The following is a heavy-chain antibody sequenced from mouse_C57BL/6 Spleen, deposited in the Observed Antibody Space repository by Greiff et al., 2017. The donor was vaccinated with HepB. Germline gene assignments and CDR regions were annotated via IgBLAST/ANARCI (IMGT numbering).Heavy chain of an antibody. CDR3: AREIARRGDAMDY. D-gene: IGHD2-12*01. V-gene: IGHV1-18*01. Sequence: VQLQQSGPELVKPGASVKIPCKASGYTFTDYNMDWVKQSHGKSLEWIGDINPNNGGTIYNQKFKGKATLTVDKSSSTADMELRSLTSEDTAVYYCAREIARRGDAMDYWGQGTSVPVSS. CDR2: INPNNGGT. CDR1: GYTFTDYN. J-gene: IGHJ4*01.